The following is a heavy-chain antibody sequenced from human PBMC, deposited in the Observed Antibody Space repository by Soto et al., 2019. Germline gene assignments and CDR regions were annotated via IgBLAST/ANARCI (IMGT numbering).Heavy chain of an antibody. CDR2: LSGSGEST. Sequence: GGSLRLSCAATGLTFNGYAMSWVRQAPGKGLEWVSSLSGSGESTHYADSVKGRFTISRDNSKNTLYLQMNSLRAEDTAIYYCAKDLSGGWDYSDYLDYWGQGTLVTVSS. J-gene: IGHJ4*02. V-gene: IGHV3-23*01. CDR3: AKDLSGGWDYSDYLDY. CDR1: GLTFNGYA. D-gene: IGHD4-17*01.